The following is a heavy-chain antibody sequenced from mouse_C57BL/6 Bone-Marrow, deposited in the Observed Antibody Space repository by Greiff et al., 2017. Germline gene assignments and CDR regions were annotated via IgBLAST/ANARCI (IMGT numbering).Heavy chain of an antibody. J-gene: IGHJ2*01. CDR1: GFNIKDDY. D-gene: IGHD3-2*02. V-gene: IGHV14-4*01. CDR2: IDPENGDT. CDR3: TTQATTDY. Sequence: VQLKESGAELVRPGASVKLSCPASGFNIKDDYMHWVKQRPEQGLEWIGWIDPENGDTEYASKFQGKATITADTSSNTAYLQLSSLTSEDTAVYYCTTQATTDYWGQGTTLTVSS.